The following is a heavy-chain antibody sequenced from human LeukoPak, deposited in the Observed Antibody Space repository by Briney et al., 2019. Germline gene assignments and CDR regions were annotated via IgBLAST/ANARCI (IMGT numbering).Heavy chain of an antibody. D-gene: IGHD2-2*01. CDR1: GGTFSSYA. V-gene: IGHV1-69*01. CDR2: IIPIFGTA. Sequence: SVKVSCKASGGTFSSYAISWVRQAPGQGLEWMGGIIPIFGTANYAQKFQGRVTITADESTSTAYMELSSLRSEDTAVYYCARDLRMSSTSCCDWFDPWGQGTLVTVSS. CDR3: ARDLRMSSTSCCDWFDP. J-gene: IGHJ5*02.